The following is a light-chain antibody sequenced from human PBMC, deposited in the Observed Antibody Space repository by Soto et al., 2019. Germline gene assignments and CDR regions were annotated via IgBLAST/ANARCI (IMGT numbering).Light chain of an antibody. V-gene: IGLV1-51*01. CDR2: DNN. Sequence: QSVLTQPPPVSAAPGQKVTISGSGSSSNIGNNYVSWYQQLPGTAPKLLIYDNNKRPSGIPDRFSGSKSGTSATLGITGLQTGDEADYYCGTWDSSLSAGVFGGGTKLTVL. CDR3: GTWDSSLSAGV. CDR1: SSNIGNNY. J-gene: IGLJ3*02.